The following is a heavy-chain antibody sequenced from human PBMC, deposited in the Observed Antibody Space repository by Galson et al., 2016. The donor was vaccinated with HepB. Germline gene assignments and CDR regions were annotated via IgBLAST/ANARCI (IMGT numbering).Heavy chain of an antibody. CDR1: GGSFGTSFSDPG. Sequence: SVKVSCKASGGSFGTSFSDPGLSWVRQAPGRGLEWMGGIIPILGKPNYAQKFQGRVTITADYMEISSLTSEDTAVYYCARVPKAALGLRYNWFDPWGQGTLVTVSS. D-gene: IGHD6-6*01. V-gene: IGHV1-69*10. CDR3: ARVPKAALGLRYNWFDP. J-gene: IGHJ5*02. CDR2: IIPILGKP.